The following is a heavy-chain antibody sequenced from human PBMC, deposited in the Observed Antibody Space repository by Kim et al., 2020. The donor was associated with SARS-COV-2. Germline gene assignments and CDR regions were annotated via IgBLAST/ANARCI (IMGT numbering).Heavy chain of an antibody. J-gene: IGHJ4*02. CDR3: ARSDLYYYGSGSYYVVDY. V-gene: IGHV3-11*06. D-gene: IGHD3-10*01. Sequence: KGRFTISRDNAKNSLYLQMNSLRAEDTAVYYCARSDLYYYGSGSYYVVDYWGQGTLVTVSS.